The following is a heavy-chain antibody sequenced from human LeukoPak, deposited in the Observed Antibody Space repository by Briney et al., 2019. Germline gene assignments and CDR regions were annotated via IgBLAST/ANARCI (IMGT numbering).Heavy chain of an antibody. Sequence: ASVKVSCKASGYTFTGYYMQWVRQAPGQGLEWMGWINPNSGGTNYAQKFQGWVTMTRDTSISTAYMELSRLRSEDTAVYYCARAVYYDSSGFGNLDYWGQGTLVTVSS. CDR1: GYTFTGYY. J-gene: IGHJ4*02. CDR3: ARAVYYDSSGFGNLDY. D-gene: IGHD3-22*01. V-gene: IGHV1-2*04. CDR2: INPNSGGT.